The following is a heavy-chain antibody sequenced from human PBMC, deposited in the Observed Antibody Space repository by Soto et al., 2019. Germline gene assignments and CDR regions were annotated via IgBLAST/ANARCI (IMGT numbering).Heavy chain of an antibody. Sequence: PGGSLRLSCAASGFTFRNYAMHWVRQAPGKGLEWVAVISYDGSNKYYADSVKGRFTISRDNSKNTLYLQMNSLRTEDTAVYYCARNDYGTYYFDYWGQGILVTVSS. CDR1: GFTFRNYA. V-gene: IGHV3-30*04. J-gene: IGHJ4*02. D-gene: IGHD4-17*01. CDR2: ISYDGSNK. CDR3: ARNDYGTYYFDY.